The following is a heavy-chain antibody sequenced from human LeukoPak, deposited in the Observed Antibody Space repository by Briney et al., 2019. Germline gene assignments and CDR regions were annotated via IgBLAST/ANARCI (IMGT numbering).Heavy chain of an antibody. J-gene: IGHJ4*02. Sequence: SQTLSLTCTVSGGSISSGGYYWSWIRQHPGKGLEWIGYIYCSGSTYYNPSLKSRVTISVDTSKNQFSLKLSSVTAADTAVYYCARDGGFYGDYLHVWGQGTMVTVSS. V-gene: IGHV4-31*03. CDR2: IYCSGST. CDR1: GGSISSGGYY. D-gene: IGHD4-17*01. CDR3: ARDGGFYGDYLHV.